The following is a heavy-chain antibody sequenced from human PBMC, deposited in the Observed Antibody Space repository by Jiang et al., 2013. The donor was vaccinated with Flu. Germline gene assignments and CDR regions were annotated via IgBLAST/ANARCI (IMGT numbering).Heavy chain of an antibody. D-gene: IGHD3-22*01. CDR3: ARSLGDYYDSSGYSGFDY. CDR2: VYWDDDN. V-gene: IGHV2-5*02. Sequence: KPTQTLTLTCTFSGFSITTYGVGVGWIRQPPGKALEWLALVYWDDDNRYNPSLRNRVTVTKDTPNSQVVLTMTNMDPVDTATYYCARSLGDYYDSSGYSGFDYWGQGTLVTVSS. J-gene: IGHJ4*02. CDR1: GFSITTYGVG.